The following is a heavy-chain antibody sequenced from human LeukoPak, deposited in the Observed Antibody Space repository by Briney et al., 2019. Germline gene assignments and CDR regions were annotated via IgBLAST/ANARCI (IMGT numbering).Heavy chain of an antibody. V-gene: IGHV3-33*01. CDR3: ARGLFVDTAMDFDY. D-gene: IGHD5-18*01. CDR2: IWYDGSNK. J-gene: IGHJ4*02. Sequence: GRSLRLSCAASGFTFSSYGTHWVRQAPGNGLEWVAVIWYDGSNKYYADSVKGRFTISRDNSKNTIYVQRNSLRDEDTAVYYCARGLFVDTAMDFDYWGQGTLVTVSS. CDR1: GFTFSSYG.